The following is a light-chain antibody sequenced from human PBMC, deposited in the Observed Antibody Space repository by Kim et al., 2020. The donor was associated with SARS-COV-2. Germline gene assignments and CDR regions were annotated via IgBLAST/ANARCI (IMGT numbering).Light chain of an antibody. CDR2: GAS. CDR1: QSISIF. J-gene: IGKJ1*01. V-gene: IGKV1-39*01. Sequence: DIQMNQSPSYLSASVGDRVTITCRASQSISIFFNWYQQRPGEAPTLLIYGASRLQSGVPSRFSGSGSGTDFTLTISSLQPEDFATYYCQQSYDTPPTFGQGTKVDIK. CDR3: QQSYDTPPT.